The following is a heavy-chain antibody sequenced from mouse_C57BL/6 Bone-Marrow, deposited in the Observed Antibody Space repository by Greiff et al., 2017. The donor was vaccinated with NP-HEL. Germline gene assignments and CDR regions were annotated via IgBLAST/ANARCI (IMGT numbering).Heavy chain of an antibody. D-gene: IGHD2-4*01. CDR3: ARSIYYDYADDPFYGMDY. CDR2: IRNKANGYTI. V-gene: IGHV7-3*01. Sequence: EVQLVESGGGLVQPGGSLSLSCAASGFTFTDYYMSWVRQPPGKALEWVGFIRNKANGYTIEYSASVKGRFTISRDNSQSILYLQMNALRAEDSATYYCARSIYYDYADDPFYGMDYWGLGTSVTVSS. J-gene: IGHJ4*01. CDR1: GFTFTDYY.